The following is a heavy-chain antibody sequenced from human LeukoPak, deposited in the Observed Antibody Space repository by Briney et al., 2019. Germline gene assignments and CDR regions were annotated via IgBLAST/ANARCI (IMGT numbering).Heavy chain of an antibody. V-gene: IGHV3-30*19. CDR3: ARISPPKGFTMIVVVISGAFDI. D-gene: IGHD3-22*01. CDR1: GFIFSSYG. CDR2: ISYDGSNK. J-gene: IGHJ3*02. Sequence: GGSLRLSCAASGFIFSSYGMHWVRQAPGKGLEWVAVISYDGSNKYYADSVKGRFTISRDNSKNTLYLQMNSLRAEDTAVYYCARISPPKGFTMIVVVISGAFDIWGQGTMVTVSS.